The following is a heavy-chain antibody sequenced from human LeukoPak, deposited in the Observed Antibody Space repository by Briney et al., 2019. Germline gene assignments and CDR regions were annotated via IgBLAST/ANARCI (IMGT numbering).Heavy chain of an antibody. J-gene: IGHJ4*02. Sequence: GSLRLSCAASGFTLTNYEMNWVRQAPGKGLEWVSYMSSSGRTIYYADSVKGRFSVSSDNAKNSLYLQMNSLRAEDTAVYYCARDDGSGTYYNPFDYWGQGTLVTVSS. CDR3: ARDDGSGTYYNPFDY. CDR2: MSSSGRTI. V-gene: IGHV3-48*03. CDR1: GFTLTNYE. D-gene: IGHD3-10*01.